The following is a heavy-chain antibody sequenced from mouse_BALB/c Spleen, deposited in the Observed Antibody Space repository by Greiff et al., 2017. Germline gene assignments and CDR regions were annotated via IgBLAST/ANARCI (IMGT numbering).Heavy chain of an antibody. Sequence: QVQLQQSGAELMKPGASVKISCKATGYTFSSYWIEWVKQRPGHGLEWIGEILPGSGSTNYNEKFKGKATFTADTSSNTAYMQLSSLTSEDSAVYYCARGLYYGSSYDYAMDYWGQGTSVTVSS. J-gene: IGHJ4*01. CDR1: GYTFSSYW. V-gene: IGHV1-9*01. D-gene: IGHD1-1*01. CDR3: ARGLYYGSSYDYAMDY. CDR2: ILPGSGST.